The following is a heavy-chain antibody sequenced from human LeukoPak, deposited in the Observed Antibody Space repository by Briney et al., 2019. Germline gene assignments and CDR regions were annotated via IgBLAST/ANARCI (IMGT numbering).Heavy chain of an antibody. Sequence: PGRSLRLSCAASGFTFSSYGMHWVRQAPGKGLEWVAVIWYDGSNKYYADSVKGRFTISRDNSKNTLYLQMNSLRAEDTAVYYCARGLYIVVVPAATVDYWGQRTLVTVSS. D-gene: IGHD2-2*01. CDR1: GFTFSSYG. J-gene: IGHJ4*02. V-gene: IGHV3-33*01. CDR3: ARGLYIVVVPAATVDY. CDR2: IWYDGSNK.